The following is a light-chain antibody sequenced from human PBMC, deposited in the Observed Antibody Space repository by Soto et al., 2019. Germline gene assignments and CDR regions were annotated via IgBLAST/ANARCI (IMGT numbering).Light chain of an antibody. CDR3: QHGT. CDR1: QTILYSSNNRNY. V-gene: IGKV4-1*01. J-gene: IGKJ1*01. Sequence: DIVMTQSPDSLAVSLGERATIHCKSSQTILYSSNNRNYLAWYQQKPGQPPKLLIYRASTRESGVPDRFSGSGSGTDFTLTISSLQAEDVALYYCQHGTFGQGTKVEIK. CDR2: RAS.